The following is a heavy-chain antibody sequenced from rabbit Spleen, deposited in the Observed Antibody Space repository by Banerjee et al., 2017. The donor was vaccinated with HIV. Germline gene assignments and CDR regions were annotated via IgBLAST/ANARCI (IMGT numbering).Heavy chain of an antibody. J-gene: IGHJ4*01. CDR3: ARDAGSFPYIDVYFNL. D-gene: IGHD4-2*01. CDR2: IYTGNGKS. V-gene: IGHV1S40*01. CDR1: GFSFSSSYD. Sequence: QSLEESGGDLDKPGASLTLTCTASGFSFSSSYDMCWVRQAPGKGLEWIGCIYTGNGKSYYASWAKGRFPISKSSSTTVTLQMTSLTAADTATYFCARDAGSFPYIDVYFNLWGQGTLVTVS.